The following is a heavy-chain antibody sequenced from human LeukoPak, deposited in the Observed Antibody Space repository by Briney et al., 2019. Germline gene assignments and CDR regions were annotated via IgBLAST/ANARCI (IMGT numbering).Heavy chain of an antibody. V-gene: IGHV3-7*01. CDR3: GKWLELMRNFDW. CDR1: RFIYLDYW. Sequence: GWSLRLSCVGCRFIYLDYWMSGLGQAGGKGVEGVAKLKQDGSEKDYGDALKGRFTITRNNAKNSRNLQMNGLRAEDTAVYYCGKWLELMRNFDWWGQGTLVTVSS. J-gene: IGHJ4*02. CDR2: LKQDGSEK. D-gene: IGHD5-24*01.